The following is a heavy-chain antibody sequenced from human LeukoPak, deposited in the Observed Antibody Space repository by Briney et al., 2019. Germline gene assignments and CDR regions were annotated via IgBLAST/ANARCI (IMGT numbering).Heavy chain of an antibody. CDR3: ARGGLYYYDSSGYFFN. V-gene: IGHV1-8*01. CDR2: MNPNSGNT. CDR1: GYTFTSYD. J-gene: IGHJ4*02. D-gene: IGHD3-22*01. Sequence: GASVKVSCKASGYTFTSYDINWVRQATGQGLEWMGWMNPNSGNTGYAQKFQGRVTMTRNTSISTAYMELSSLRSEDTAVYYCARGGLYYYDSSGYFFNWGQGTLVTVSS.